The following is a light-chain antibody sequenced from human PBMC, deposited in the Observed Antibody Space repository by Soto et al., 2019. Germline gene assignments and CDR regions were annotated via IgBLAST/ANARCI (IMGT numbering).Light chain of an antibody. CDR1: QSVSVN. Sequence: EIVMTQSPGTLSVSPGERATLSCRASQSVSVNLAWYQQKPGQAPRLLIYGVSSRATGIPDRFSGSGSGTDFTLTISRLEPEDFSVYYCHQYGTAPLTFGPGTKVDIK. CDR2: GVS. V-gene: IGKV3-20*01. J-gene: IGKJ3*01. CDR3: HQYGTAPLT.